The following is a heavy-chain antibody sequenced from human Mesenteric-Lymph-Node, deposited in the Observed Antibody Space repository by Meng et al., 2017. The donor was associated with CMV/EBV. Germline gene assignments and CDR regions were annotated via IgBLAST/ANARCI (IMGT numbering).Heavy chain of an antibody. CDR3: AKDKGPGGTYLTDGFDI. CDR2: ISWNSGYI. V-gene: IGHV3-9*02. CDR1: GFTSGDYA. D-gene: IGHD1-26*01. J-gene: IGHJ3*02. Sequence: GGSLRLSCAASGFTSGDYAMHWVRQAPGKGLEWVSGISWNSGYIAYADSVKGRFTISRDNAKNSLSLQMNSLRVEDTALYYCAKDKGPGGTYLTDGFDIWGQGTMVTVSS.